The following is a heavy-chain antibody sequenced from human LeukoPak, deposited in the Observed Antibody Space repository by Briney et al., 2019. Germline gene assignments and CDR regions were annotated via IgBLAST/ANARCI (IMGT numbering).Heavy chain of an antibody. CDR2: ITGGGGGT. D-gene: IGHD6-19*01. CDR3: AKGSDSGWYGAYFDH. V-gene: IGHV3-23*01. CDR1: GFTFSSYA. J-gene: IGHJ4*02. Sequence: GGSLRLSCAASGFTFSSYAMSWVRQAPGKGLEWVSAITGGGGGTYYADSVKGRFTISRDNSKNTLYLQMNSLRAEDTAVYYCAKGSDSGWYGAYFDHWGQGTLVTVSS.